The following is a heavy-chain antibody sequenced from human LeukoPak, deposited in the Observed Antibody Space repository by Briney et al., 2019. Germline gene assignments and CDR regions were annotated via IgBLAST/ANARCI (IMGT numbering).Heavy chain of an antibody. CDR2: IYYSGST. CDR1: GGSISSGGYY. J-gene: IGHJ4*02. D-gene: IGHD4-17*01. CDR3: ARDNGDYVDY. Sequence: SQTLSLTCTVSGGSISSGGYYWSWIRQHPGKGLEWIGYIYYSGSTYYNPSLKSRVTISVDTPKNQFSLKLSSVTAADTAVYYCARDNGDYVDYWGQGTLVTVSS. V-gene: IGHV4-31*03.